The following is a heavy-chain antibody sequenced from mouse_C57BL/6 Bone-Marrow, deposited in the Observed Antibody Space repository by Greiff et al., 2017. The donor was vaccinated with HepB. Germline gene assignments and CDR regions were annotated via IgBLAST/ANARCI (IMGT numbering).Heavy chain of an antibody. Sequence: VESGGGLVKPGGSLKLSCAASGFTFSDYGMHWVRQAPEKGLEWVAYISSGSSTIYYADTVKGRFTISRDNAKNTLFLQMTSLRSEDTAMYYCARGYYGSSPYWYFDVWGTGTTVTVSS. CDR1: GFTFSDYG. J-gene: IGHJ1*03. CDR2: ISSGSSTI. V-gene: IGHV5-17*01. CDR3: ARGYYGSSPYWYFDV. D-gene: IGHD1-1*01.